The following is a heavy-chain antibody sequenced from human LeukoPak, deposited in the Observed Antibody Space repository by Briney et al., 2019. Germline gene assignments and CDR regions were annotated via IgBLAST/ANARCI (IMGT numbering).Heavy chain of an antibody. V-gene: IGHV3-21*01. Sequence: KPGGSLRLSCAASGFTFSSYSMNWVRQAPGKGLEWVSSISSSSSYIYYAGSVKGRFTTSRDNAKNSLYLQMNSLRAEDTAVYYCARGVYHYYYGMDVWGKGTTVTVSS. CDR2: ISSSSSYI. CDR1: GFTFSSYS. D-gene: IGHD2-8*01. CDR3: ARGVYHYYYGMDV. J-gene: IGHJ6*04.